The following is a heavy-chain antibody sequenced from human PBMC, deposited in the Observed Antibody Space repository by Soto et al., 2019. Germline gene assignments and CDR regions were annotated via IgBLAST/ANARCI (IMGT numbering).Heavy chain of an antibody. J-gene: IGHJ3*02. CDR3: AHFILNWETVRGGAFDI. CDR2: IYWDDDK. D-gene: IGHD7-27*01. CDR1: GFSLSTSGVG. V-gene: IGHV2-5*02. Sequence: SGPTLVKPTQTLTLTCTFSGFSLSTSGVGVGWIRQPPGKALEWLALIYWDDDKRYSPSLKSRLTITKDTSKNQVVLTMTNMDPVDTATYYCAHFILNWETVRGGAFDIWGQGTMVTVSS.